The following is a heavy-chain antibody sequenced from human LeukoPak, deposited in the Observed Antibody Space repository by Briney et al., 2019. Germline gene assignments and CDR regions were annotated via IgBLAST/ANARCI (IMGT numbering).Heavy chain of an antibody. V-gene: IGHV3-7*01. CDR2: INEDGSVK. Sequence: GGSLRLSCAASGFTFTSYWMTWVRQAPGKGLEWLTNINEDGSVKHYVDSVRGRFTISRDNAKSSLYLQMNSLRAEDTAVYYCARSSACSYGPWGQGTLVTVS. CDR3: ARSSACSYGP. CDR1: GFTFTSYW. J-gene: IGHJ5*02. D-gene: IGHD5-18*01.